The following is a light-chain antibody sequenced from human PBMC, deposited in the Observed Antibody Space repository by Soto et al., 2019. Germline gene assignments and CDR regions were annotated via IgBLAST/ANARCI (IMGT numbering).Light chain of an antibody. CDR3: QQYYSFPVT. CDR2: AAS. CDR1: QGISSY. Sequence: AIRVTQSPSSLSASTGDRVTITCRASQGISSYLAWYQQKPGKAPKLLIYAASTLQSGVPSRFSGSGSGTDVTLTITYLQTEDFAGYYCQQYYSFPVTFGPGTKVDIK. J-gene: IGKJ3*01. V-gene: IGKV1-8*01.